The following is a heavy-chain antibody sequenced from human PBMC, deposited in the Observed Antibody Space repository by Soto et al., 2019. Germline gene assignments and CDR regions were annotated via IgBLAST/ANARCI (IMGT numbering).Heavy chain of an antibody. CDR3: ARALQGYYDSSGYYSLGIDY. V-gene: IGHV3-33*01. J-gene: IGHJ4*02. CDR1: GFTFSSYG. D-gene: IGHD3-22*01. Sequence: GGSLRLSCAASGFTFSSYGMHWVRQAPGKGLEWVAVIWYDGSNKYYADSVKGRFTISRDNSKNTLYLQMNSLRAEDTAVYYSARALQGYYDSSGYYSLGIDYWGQGTLVTVSS. CDR2: IWYDGSNK.